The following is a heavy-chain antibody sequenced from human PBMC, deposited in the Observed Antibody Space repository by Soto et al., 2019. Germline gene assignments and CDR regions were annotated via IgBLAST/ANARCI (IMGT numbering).Heavy chain of an antibody. J-gene: IGHJ6*04. Sequence: GGSLRLSCAASGFTFSSYSMNWVRQAPGKGLEWVSYISSSSSTIYYADSVKGRFTISRDNAKNSLYLQMNSLRAEDTAVYYCARDFRETDQPVVVVAATSLDVWGKGTTVTVSS. CDR1: GFTFSSYS. V-gene: IGHV3-48*01. CDR2: ISSSSSTI. D-gene: IGHD2-15*01. CDR3: ARDFRETDQPVVVVAATSLDV.